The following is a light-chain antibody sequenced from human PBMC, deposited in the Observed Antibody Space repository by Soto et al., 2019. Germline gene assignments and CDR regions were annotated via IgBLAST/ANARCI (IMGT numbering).Light chain of an antibody. CDR1: SSNIGAGYD. J-gene: IGLJ2*01. Sequence: VVTQPPSVSGAPGQRVTISCTGSSSNIGAGYDVHWYQQLPGTAPKLLIYGNSNRPSGVPDRFSGSKSGTSASLAITGLQAEDEADYYCQSYDSSLSAPVFGGGTKLTVL. CDR3: QSYDSSLSAPV. V-gene: IGLV1-40*01. CDR2: GNS.